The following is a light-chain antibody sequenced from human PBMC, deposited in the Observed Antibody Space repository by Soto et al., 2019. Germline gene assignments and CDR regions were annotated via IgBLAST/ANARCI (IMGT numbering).Light chain of an antibody. J-gene: IGLJ1*01. CDR1: SSNIESNT. Sequence: QSVLTQPPSASGTPGQRVTISCSGSSSNIESNTVTWYQQLPGTAPKLVIYSNYDRPSGVPDRFSGSKSGNTASLTVSGLQAEYEADYYCSSYAGSSNVFGTGTQLTVL. CDR2: SNY. CDR3: SSYAGSSNV. V-gene: IGLV1-44*01.